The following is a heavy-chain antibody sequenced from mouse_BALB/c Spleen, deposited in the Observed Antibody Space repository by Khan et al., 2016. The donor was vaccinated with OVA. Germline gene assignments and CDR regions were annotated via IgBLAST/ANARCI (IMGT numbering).Heavy chain of an antibody. Sequence: QVQLQQSGPELVRPGVSVKISCKGSGYTFTDYALHWVKQSHAESLEWIGLISTYSGNTNYKQKFRGKATVTVDKSSSTAYMELARLTSEDSAIXDCTRPAYDGYYDYWGQGTTLTVSS. CDR2: ISTYSGNT. J-gene: IGHJ2*01. CDR1: GYTFTDYA. CDR3: TRPAYDGYYDY. V-gene: IGHV1S137*01. D-gene: IGHD2-3*01.